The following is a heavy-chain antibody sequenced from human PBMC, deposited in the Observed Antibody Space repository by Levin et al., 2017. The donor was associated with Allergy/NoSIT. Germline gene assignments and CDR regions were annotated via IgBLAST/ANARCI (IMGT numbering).Heavy chain of an antibody. D-gene: IGHD1-7*01. CDR1: GFRFSNYW. CDR2: IKEDGSEK. V-gene: IGHV3-7*01. CDR3: VRHRNWDYDC. J-gene: IGHJ4*02. Sequence: PGGSLRLSCVASGFRFSNYWMSWVRQAPGKGLEWVANIKEDGSEKYYVDPVKGRFTISRDNPKNSLYLQMNNLRAEDTAVYYCVRHRNWDYDCWGQGTLVTVSS.